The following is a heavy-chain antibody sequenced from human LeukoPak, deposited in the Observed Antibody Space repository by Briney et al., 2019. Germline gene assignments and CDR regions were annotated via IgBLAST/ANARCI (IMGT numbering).Heavy chain of an antibody. CDR1: GESFSGYY. V-gene: IGHV4-34*01. Sequence: PSESLSLTCAVYGESFSGYYWSWVRHPPEKGLEWLGDINHRGSPKYNPSLKRRVTISLDTSTYQCSLKLSWVTGAATAVYYCARVKGSGWYGGLQDYWGQGTLVTVSS. CDR3: ARVKGSGWYGGLQDY. CDR2: INHRGSP. J-gene: IGHJ4*02. D-gene: IGHD6-19*01.